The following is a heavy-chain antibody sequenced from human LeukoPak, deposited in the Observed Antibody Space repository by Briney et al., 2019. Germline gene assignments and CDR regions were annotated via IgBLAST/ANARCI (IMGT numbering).Heavy chain of an antibody. D-gene: IGHD4-17*01. CDR2: MNEDGSEK. V-gene: IGHV3-7*01. CDR1: GFGFSNYW. J-gene: IGHJ4*02. CDR3: ARDSVGDLLDY. Sequence: ARGSLRLSCAASGFGFSNYWMSWVRQAPGKGLEWVANMNEDGSEKNYVDSVKGRFTISRDNAKNSIYLQMDSLRVEDTAIYYCARDSVGDLLDYWGQGTPVTVSS.